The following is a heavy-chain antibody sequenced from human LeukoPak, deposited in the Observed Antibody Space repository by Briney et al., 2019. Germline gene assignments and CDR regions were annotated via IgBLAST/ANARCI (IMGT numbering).Heavy chain of an antibody. D-gene: IGHD4-17*01. CDR1: GFTFSTYD. J-gene: IGHJ4*02. CDR2: ISYGGSHK. CDR3: ARGPGYGDDLYFFDF. V-gene: IGHV3-30*03. Sequence: GGSLRLSCAASGFTFSTYDMNWVRQAPGKGLEWVAVISYGGSHKYYADSVKGRFTISRDNSKNTLYLQMDSLRDEDTAVYYCARGPGYGDDLYFFDFWGQGTLVTVSS.